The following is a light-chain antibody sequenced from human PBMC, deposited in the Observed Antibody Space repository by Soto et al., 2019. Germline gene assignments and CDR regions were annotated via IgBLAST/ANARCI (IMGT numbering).Light chain of an antibody. V-gene: IGKV1-9*01. CDR2: DAS. J-gene: IGKJ5*01. Sequence: IQLTQSPSSLSASVGDSVTITCRASQGISSFLAWYQQKPGKAPKLLIYDASKRATGIPARFSGSGSGTNFTLTISSLEPEDFAVYYCQQRRSWQVTFGQGTRLEI. CDR3: QQRRSWQVT. CDR1: QGISSF.